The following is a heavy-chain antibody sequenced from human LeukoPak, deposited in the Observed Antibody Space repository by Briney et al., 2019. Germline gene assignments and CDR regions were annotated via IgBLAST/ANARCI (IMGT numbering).Heavy chain of an antibody. Sequence: SETLSLTCTVSGGSIRSGDYYWTWIRQPPGKGLVWIAYIYKSGSSFSNPSLKSRLTISIDTSKNQFSLNLRSVTAADTAVYYCARVKSGTVTEPDFDYWGQGTLVTVSS. CDR1: GGSIRSGDYY. CDR3: ARVKSGTVTEPDFDY. CDR2: IYKSGSS. D-gene: IGHD4-17*01. V-gene: IGHV4-30-4*01. J-gene: IGHJ4*02.